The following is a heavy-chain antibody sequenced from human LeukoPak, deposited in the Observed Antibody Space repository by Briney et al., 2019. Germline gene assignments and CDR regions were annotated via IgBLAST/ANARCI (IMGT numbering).Heavy chain of an antibody. CDR3: ARDFDWLSPQFDY. CDR2: IKQDGSEK. Sequence: GGSLRLSCAASGFTFNNAWMSWVRQAPGKGLEWVANIKQDGSEKYYVDSVKGRFTISRDNAKNSLYLQMNSLRAEDTAVYYCARDFDWLSPQFDYWGQGTLVTVSS. CDR1: GFTFNNAW. J-gene: IGHJ4*02. D-gene: IGHD3-9*01. V-gene: IGHV3-7*01.